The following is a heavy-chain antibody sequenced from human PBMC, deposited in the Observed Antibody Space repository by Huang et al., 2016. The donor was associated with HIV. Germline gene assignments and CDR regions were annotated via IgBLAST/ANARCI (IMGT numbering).Heavy chain of an antibody. CDR3: ARQVDGFRSHFDF. V-gene: IGHV5-51*01. Sequence: EVLLVQSGAELKEPGESLKISCKASGYGFSSYWIGWVRQKPGKGLEWMGMIYPRDSETTYSPSFDGQVTSSADKSTRTAYLQWESLKAPDTAIYFCARQVDGFRSHFDFWGQGTLVSVSS. J-gene: IGHJ4*02. D-gene: IGHD5-18*01. CDR2: IYPRDSET. CDR1: GYGFSSYW.